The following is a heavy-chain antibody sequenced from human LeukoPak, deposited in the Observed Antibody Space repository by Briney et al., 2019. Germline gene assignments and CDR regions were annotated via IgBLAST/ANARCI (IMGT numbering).Heavy chain of an antibody. CDR1: GGSISSYY. V-gene: IGHV4-59*01. J-gene: IGHJ6*02. Sequence: PSETLSLTCTVSGGSISSYYWSWIRQPPGKGLEWIGYIYYSGSTNYNPSLKSRVTTSVDTSKNQFSLKLSSVTAADTAVYYCARDRTPLGYYYGMDVWGQGTTVTVSS. CDR3: ARDRTPLGYYYGMDV. CDR2: IYYSGST.